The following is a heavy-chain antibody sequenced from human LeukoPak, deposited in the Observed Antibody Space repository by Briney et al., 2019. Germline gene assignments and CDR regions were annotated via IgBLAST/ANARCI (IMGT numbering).Heavy chain of an antibody. CDR2: IYYSGST. D-gene: IGHD5-24*01. CDR1: GGSISSYY. Sequence: SETLSLTCTVSGGSISSYYWSWIRQPPGKGLEWIGYIYYSGSTNYNPSLKSRVTISVDTSKNQFSLKLSSVTAADTAVYYCATLTWEMATRGGLWFDPWGQGTLVTVSS. J-gene: IGHJ5*02. V-gene: IGHV4-59*01. CDR3: ATLTWEMATRGGLWFDP.